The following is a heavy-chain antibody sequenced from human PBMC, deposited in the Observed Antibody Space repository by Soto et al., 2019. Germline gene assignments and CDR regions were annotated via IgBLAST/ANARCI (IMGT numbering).Heavy chain of an antibody. V-gene: IGHV3-23*01. J-gene: IGHJ4*02. CDR3: AKGSFGFYY. D-gene: IGHD3-10*01. CDR1: GVTFTSYA. Sequence: EVQLLESGGGLVQPGGSLRLSCAASGVTFTSYAMTWVRQVPGEGLQWVSSTSKSGDSTYYADSVKGRFTTSRDNSKNTLYLQMNSLRDEDTAIYYCAKGSFGFYYWGQGTLVTVAA. CDR2: TSKSGDST.